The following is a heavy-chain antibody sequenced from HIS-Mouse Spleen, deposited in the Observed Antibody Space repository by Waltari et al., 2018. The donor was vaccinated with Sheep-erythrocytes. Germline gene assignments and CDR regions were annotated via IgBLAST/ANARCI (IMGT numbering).Heavy chain of an antibody. V-gene: IGHV4-39*07. Sequence: QLQLQESGPGLVKHSETLSLTCTVSGGSIRSSSYYWGWIRQPPGKGLEWIGSIYYSGSTYYNPSLKSRVTISVDTSKNQFSLKLSSVTAADTAVYYCVRDEGTYYDFWSGYPPSYYFDYWGQGTLVTVSS. CDR1: GGSIRSSSYY. J-gene: IGHJ4*02. CDR3: VRDEGTYYDFWSGYPPSYYFDY. D-gene: IGHD3-3*01. CDR2: IYYSGST.